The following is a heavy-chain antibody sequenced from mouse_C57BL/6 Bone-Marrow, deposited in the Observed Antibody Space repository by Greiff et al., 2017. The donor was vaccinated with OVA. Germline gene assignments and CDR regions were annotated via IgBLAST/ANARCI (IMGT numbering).Heavy chain of an antibody. Sequence: EVKVEESGGGLVQPGGSLKLSCAASGIDFSRYWMSWVRRAPGKGLEWIGEINPDSSTINYAPSLKDKFIISRDNAKNTLYLQMSKVRSEDTALYYCGTAQATLYYAMDYWGQGTSVTVSS. J-gene: IGHJ4*01. CDR3: GTAQATLYYAMDY. V-gene: IGHV4-1*01. CDR2: INPDSSTI. CDR1: GIDFSRYW. D-gene: IGHD3-2*02.